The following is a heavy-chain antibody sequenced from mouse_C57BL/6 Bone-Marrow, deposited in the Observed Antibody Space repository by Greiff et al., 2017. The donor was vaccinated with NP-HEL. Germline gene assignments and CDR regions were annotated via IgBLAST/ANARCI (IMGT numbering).Heavy chain of an antibody. CDR2: FSNGGGST. CDR1: GFTFSDYY. V-gene: IGHV5-12*01. J-gene: IGHJ4*01. D-gene: IGHD2-4*01. Sequence: EVQRVESGGGLVQPGGSLKLSCAASGFTFSDYYMYWVRQTPEKRLEWVAYFSNGGGSTYYLDTVKGRFTISRDKAKNTLYLQMSRLKSENTAMYYCARPLSMITSLYYYAMDYWGQGTSVTVSS. CDR3: ARPLSMITSLYYYAMDY.